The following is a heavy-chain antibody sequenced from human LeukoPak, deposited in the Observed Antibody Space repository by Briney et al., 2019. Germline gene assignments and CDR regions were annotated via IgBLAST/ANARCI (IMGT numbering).Heavy chain of an antibody. CDR2: ISGSGGST. CDR3: AKGGYYYDSSGYLDI. CDR1: GYTFSSYA. J-gene: IGHJ3*02. D-gene: IGHD3-22*01. V-gene: IGHV3-23*01. Sequence: GGSLRLSCAASGYTFSSYAMSWVRQAPGKGLEWVSAISGSGGSTYYADSVKGRFTISRDNSKNTLYLQMNSLRAEDTAVYYCAKGGYYYDSSGYLDIWGQGTMVTVSS.